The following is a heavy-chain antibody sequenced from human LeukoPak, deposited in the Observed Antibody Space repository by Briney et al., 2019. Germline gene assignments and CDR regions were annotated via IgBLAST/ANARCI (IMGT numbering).Heavy chain of an antibody. CDR2: INHSGST. CDR3: ARGTRYYYGSGSSPVWLDP. V-gene: IGHV4-34*01. D-gene: IGHD3-10*01. J-gene: IGHJ5*02. Sequence: PSETLSLTCAVYGGSFSGYYWSWIRQPPGKGLEWIGEINHSGSTNYNPSLKSRVTISVDTSKNQFSLKLSSVTAADTAVYYCARGTRYYYGSGSSPVWLDPWGQGTLVTVSS. CDR1: GGSFSGYY.